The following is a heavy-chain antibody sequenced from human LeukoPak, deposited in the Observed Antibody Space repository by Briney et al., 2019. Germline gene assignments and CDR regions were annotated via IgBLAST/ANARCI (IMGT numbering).Heavy chain of an antibody. V-gene: IGHV1-18*01. CDR1: GYTFTSYG. Sequence: ASVKVSCKASGYTFTSYGISWVRQAPGQGLEWMGWISAYNGNTNYAQKLQGRVTMTTDTSTSAAYMELRSLRSDDTAVYYCARESYDSSGYYPGYWGQGTLVTVSS. CDR3: ARESYDSSGYYPGY. J-gene: IGHJ4*02. D-gene: IGHD3-22*01. CDR2: ISAYNGNT.